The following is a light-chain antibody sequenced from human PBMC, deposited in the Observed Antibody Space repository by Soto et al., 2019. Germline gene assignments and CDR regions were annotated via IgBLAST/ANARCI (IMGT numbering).Light chain of an antibody. CDR3: TSYTSSSTPYV. CDR1: SSDVGGYTY. Sequence: QSALTQPASVSGSPGQSITISCAGTSSDVGGYTYVSWYQQHPGKAPKLMIYDVSNRPSGVSNRFSGSKSGNTASRTISGLQAEDEADYYCTSYTSSSTPYVFGGGTKVTVL. V-gene: IGLV2-14*01. CDR2: DVS. J-gene: IGLJ1*01.